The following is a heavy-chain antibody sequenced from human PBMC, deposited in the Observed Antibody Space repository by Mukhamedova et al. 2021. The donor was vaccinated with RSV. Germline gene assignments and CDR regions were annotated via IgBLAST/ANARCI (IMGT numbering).Heavy chain of an antibody. CDR2: ISPDGRTI. J-gene: IGHJ4*02. CDR3: ARGVKLGY. Sequence: YHMSWIRQAPGKGLEWLSYISPDGRTIYYADSVKGRFTTSRDNAKDSLHLQMNSLRDEDTAVYYCARGVKLGYLGQGTPVSVSS. V-gene: IGHV3-11*04. D-gene: IGHD3-16*01. CDR1: YH.